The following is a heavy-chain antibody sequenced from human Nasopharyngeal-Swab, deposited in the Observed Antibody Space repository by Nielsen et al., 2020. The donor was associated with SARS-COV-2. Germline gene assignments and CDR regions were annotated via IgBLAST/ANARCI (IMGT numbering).Heavy chain of an antibody. D-gene: IGHD2-2*02. CDR3: ATAARYRSSTSCYTFSY. V-gene: IGHV1-24*01. CDR1: GYTLTELS. Sequence: ASVKVSCKVSGYTLTELSMHWVRQAPGKGLEWMGGFDPEDGETIYAQKFQGRVTMTEDTSTDTAYMELSSLRSEDTAVYYCATAARYRSSTSCYTFSYWGQGTLVTVSS. J-gene: IGHJ4*02. CDR2: FDPEDGET.